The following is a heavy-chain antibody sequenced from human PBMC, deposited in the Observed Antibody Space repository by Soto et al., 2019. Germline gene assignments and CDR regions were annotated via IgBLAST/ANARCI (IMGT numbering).Heavy chain of an antibody. J-gene: IGHJ6*02. Sequence: SETLSLTCTVSGGSISGYDWSGIRQPPGKGLEWIGYIFYRGNTLYNPSLQSRVTISVDTSKNQFFLGLTSVTAADTAVYYCTRHAIIPKLQYGMDVWGHGASVAPSS. CDR3: TRHAIIPKLQYGMDV. D-gene: IGHD1-1*01. V-gene: IGHV4-59*01. CDR1: GGSISGYD. CDR2: IFYRGNT.